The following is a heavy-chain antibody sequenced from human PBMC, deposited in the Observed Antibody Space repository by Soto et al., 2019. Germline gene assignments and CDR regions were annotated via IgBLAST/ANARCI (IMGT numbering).Heavy chain of an antibody. CDR2: IYPGDSDT. CDR1: GYSFTSYW. V-gene: IGHV5-51*01. J-gene: IGHJ4*02. D-gene: IGHD6-19*01. CDR3: ARQRSGWDIDY. Sequence: PXDSLTISCKGSGYSFTSYWIGLVRQMPGRGLEWMGIIYPGDSDTRYSPSFQGQVTISADKSISTAYLQWSSLKASDTAMYYCARQRSGWDIDYWGQGTLVTVS.